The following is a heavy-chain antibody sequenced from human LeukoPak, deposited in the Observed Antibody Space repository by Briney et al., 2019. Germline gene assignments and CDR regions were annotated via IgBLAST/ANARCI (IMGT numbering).Heavy chain of an antibody. CDR3: ARDSSWFGELSTEAVYFDY. CDR2: ISSSSSCI. V-gene: IGHV3-21*01. CDR1: GFTFSSYS. Sequence: PGGSLRLSCAASGFTFSSYSMNWVRQAPGKGREGFSSISSSSSCIYYADSVKGRFTISRDNTKNSLYLQMNSLRAEDTAVYYCARDSSWFGELSTEAVYFDYWGQGTLVTVSS. D-gene: IGHD3-10*01. J-gene: IGHJ4*02.